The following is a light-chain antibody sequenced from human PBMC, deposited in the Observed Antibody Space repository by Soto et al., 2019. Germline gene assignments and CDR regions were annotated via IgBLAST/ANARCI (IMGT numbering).Light chain of an antibody. V-gene: IGKV3-15*01. CDR3: QQYNNCPPWT. J-gene: IGKJ1*01. Sequence: EIMMTQSPATLSVSPGERATLSCRASQSVSSNLAWYQQKPGQAPRLLIYGASTRATGIPARFSGSGSGTDDTLTIKRLQSADIGVNCWQQYNNCPPWTLGQGTKVEIK. CDR1: QSVSSN. CDR2: GAS.